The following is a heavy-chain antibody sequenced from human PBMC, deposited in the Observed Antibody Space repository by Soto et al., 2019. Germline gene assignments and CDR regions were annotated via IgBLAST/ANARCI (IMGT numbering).Heavy chain of an antibody. D-gene: IGHD6-13*01. J-gene: IGHJ1*01. Sequence: WGSLRLSCAASGFTFSDYAIIWIRQGPGKGLQWVSGLYGNGGVVHYADSVKGRFTISRDNSAYSAYLQMNNLRVEDTAVYYCARDAVPFVGSWLVHGWGKGNVVTVSS. V-gene: IGHV3-23*01. CDR1: GFTFSDYA. CDR3: ARDAVPFVGSWLVHG. CDR2: LYGNGGVV.